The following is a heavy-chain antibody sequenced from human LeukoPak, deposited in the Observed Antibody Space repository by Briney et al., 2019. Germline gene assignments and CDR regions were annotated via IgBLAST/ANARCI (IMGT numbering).Heavy chain of an antibody. D-gene: IGHD2-8*01. CDR1: GSTFSSNG. V-gene: IGHV3-33*01. Sequence: GGSLRLSCAASGSTFSSNGMHWVRQAPGKGLEWVALIWYDGSNKYYADSVKGRFTISRDNSKNTLFLQMNSLRAEDTAVYYCAGGMRHFDYWGQGTLVTVSS. CDR3: AGGMRHFDY. CDR2: IWYDGSNK. J-gene: IGHJ4*02.